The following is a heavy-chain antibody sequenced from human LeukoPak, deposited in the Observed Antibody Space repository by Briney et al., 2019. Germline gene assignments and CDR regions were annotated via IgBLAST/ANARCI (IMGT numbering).Heavy chain of an antibody. V-gene: IGHV4-59*01. CDR2: VSFGGGT. CDR1: GGSISTDY. D-gene: IGHD2-15*01. J-gene: IGHJ3*02. CDR3: VRASVESGGAFDI. Sequence: SETLSLTCTVSGGSISTDYWSWIRQPPGKGLDWIGYVSFGGGTNYNPSLKSRVITSADTSKNQFPLNLTSVTAADTAVYYCVRASVESGGAFDIWGQGTMVTVSS.